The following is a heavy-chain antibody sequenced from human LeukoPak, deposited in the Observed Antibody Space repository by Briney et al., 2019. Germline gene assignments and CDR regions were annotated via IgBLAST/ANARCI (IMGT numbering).Heavy chain of an antibody. J-gene: IGHJ4*02. CDR3: ANTYSSGWYFHY. CDR1: GYTFTDYY. CDR2: INPNSGDT. Sequence: EASVKVSCKTSGYTFTDYYMHWVRQAPGQGLEWMGWINPNSGDTKYAQMFQGRVTLTRDTSITTAYMELSRLTSDYTAVYYCANTYSSGWYFHYWGQGTLVTVSS. V-gene: IGHV1-2*02. D-gene: IGHD6-19*01.